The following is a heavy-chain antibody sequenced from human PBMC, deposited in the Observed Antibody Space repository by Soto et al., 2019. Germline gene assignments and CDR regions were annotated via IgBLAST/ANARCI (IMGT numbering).Heavy chain of an antibody. Sequence: PGASLRLSCPASGFTFSTYAMNWVRQAPGKRLEWVSGISGSGSSTYYADSVKGRFTISRDNSKNTLSLQMDSLRAEDTAVYYCAKGRFSSRGLNYNNYVMDVWGQGTTVTVSS. CDR1: GFTFSTYA. J-gene: IGHJ6*02. CDR3: AKGRFSSRGLNYNNYVMDV. CDR2: ISGSGSST. D-gene: IGHD6-13*01. V-gene: IGHV3-23*01.